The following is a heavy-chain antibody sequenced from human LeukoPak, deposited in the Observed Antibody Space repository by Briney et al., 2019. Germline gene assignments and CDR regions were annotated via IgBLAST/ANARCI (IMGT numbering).Heavy chain of an antibody. Sequence: GGSLRLSCTASGFTVSSNYMSWVRQAPGKGLEWVSVIYSGGNTYYADSVKGRFTISRDNSKNTLYLQMNSLRAEDTAVYYCAKGGWLYYYGMDVWGQGTTVTVSS. CDR1: GFTVSSNY. D-gene: IGHD5-12*01. V-gene: IGHV3-53*01. CDR2: IYSGGNT. J-gene: IGHJ6*02. CDR3: AKGGWLYYYGMDV.